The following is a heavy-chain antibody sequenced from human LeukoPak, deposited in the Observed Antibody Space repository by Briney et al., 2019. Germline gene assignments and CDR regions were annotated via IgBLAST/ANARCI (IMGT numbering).Heavy chain of an antibody. J-gene: IGHJ6*03. D-gene: IGHD1-26*01. CDR2: IYTSGTTT. Sequence: PSETLSLTCTVSDDPINSGVYYWHWLRQPAGKGLEWIGNIYTSGTTTNSNPSLKSRVAISLDTSKNHFSLKLSSVTAADTSVYYCARAKKRSGRSRNFYLDVWGKGTTVTVPS. CDR1: DDPINSGVYY. CDR3: ARAKKRSGRSRNFYLDV. V-gene: IGHV4-61*09.